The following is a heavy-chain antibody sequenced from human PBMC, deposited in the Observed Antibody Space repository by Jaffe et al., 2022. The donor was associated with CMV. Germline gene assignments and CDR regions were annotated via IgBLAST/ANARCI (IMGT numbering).Heavy chain of an antibody. Sequence: QVQLVESGGGVVQPGRSLRLSCAASGFTFSSYGMHWVRQAPGKGLEWVAVIWYDGSNKYYADSVKGRFTISRDNSKNTLYLQMNSLRAEDTAVYYCARDHVFYGSGSYYNNYFDYWGQGTLVTVSS. CDR2: IWYDGSNK. J-gene: IGHJ4*02. V-gene: IGHV3-33*01. CDR3: ARDHVFYGSGSYYNNYFDY. CDR1: GFTFSSYG. D-gene: IGHD3-10*01.